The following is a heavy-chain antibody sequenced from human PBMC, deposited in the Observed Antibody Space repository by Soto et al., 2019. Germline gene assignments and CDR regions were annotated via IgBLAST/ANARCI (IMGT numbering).Heavy chain of an antibody. CDR3: ARAPFKGGNYYYYGMDV. V-gene: IGHV1-8*01. CDR2: MNPNSGNT. D-gene: IGHD3-16*01. J-gene: IGHJ6*02. Sequence: GASVKVSGKASGYTFTSYDINWVRQATGQGLEWMGWMNPNSGNTGYAQKFQGRVTMTRNTSISTAYMELSSLRSEDTAVYYRARAPFKGGNYYYYGMDVWGQGTTVTVSS. CDR1: GYTFTSYD.